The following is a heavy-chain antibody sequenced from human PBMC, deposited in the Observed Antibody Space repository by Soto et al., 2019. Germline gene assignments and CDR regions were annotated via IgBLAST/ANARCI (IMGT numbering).Heavy chain of an antibody. CDR2: ISAYNGNT. D-gene: IGHD3-22*01. CDR1: GYTFTSYG. Sequence: GASVKVSFKASGYTFTSYGISWVRQAPGQGLEWMGWISAYNGNTNYAQKLQGRVTMATDTSTSTAYMELRSLRSDDTAVYYCARDKVFRLYYYDSSGLGRAFDIWGQGTMVTVSS. V-gene: IGHV1-18*01. J-gene: IGHJ3*02. CDR3: ARDKVFRLYYYDSSGLGRAFDI.